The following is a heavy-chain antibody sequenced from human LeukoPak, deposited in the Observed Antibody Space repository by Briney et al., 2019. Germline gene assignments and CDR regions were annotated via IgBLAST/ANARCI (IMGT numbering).Heavy chain of an antibody. Sequence: SQTLSLTCTVSGDSISSGSYYWSWIRQPAGKGLEWIGRIYPRGTSSYNPSLKSRVTISADSSKNQFSLRLSSVTAADTAVYYCARGYWFYFDYRGQGTLVTVSS. V-gene: IGHV4-61*02. CDR1: GDSISSGSYY. CDR2: IYPRGTS. CDR3: ARGYWFYFDY. D-gene: IGHD2-8*02. J-gene: IGHJ4*02.